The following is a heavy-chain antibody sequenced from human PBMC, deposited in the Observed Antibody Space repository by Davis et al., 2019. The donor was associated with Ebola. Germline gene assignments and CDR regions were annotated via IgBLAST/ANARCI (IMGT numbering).Heavy chain of an antibody. Sequence: KVSCKGSGYSFTSYWISWVRQMPGKGLEWMGRIDPSDSYTSYSPSFQGHVTISADKSISTAYLQWSSLKASDTAMYYCARHQGSSWYLGPLAYWGQGTLVTVSS. V-gene: IGHV5-10-1*01. CDR3: ARHQGSSWYLGPLAY. J-gene: IGHJ4*02. CDR2: IDPSDSYT. CDR1: GYSFTSYW. D-gene: IGHD6-13*01.